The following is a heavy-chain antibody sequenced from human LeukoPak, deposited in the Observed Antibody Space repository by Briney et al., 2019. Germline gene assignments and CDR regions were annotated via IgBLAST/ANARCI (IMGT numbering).Heavy chain of an antibody. J-gene: IGHJ6*03. CDR3: ARDSLPDYYYYYMDV. Sequence: ASVKVSCKASNYTFIRYGITWVRQAPGQGLEWMGWISAYNGNTNYAQKLQGRVTMTTDTSTSTAYMELRSLRSDDTAVYYCARDSLPDYYYYYMDVWGKGTTVTVSS. CDR1: NYTFIRYG. V-gene: IGHV1-18*01. CDR2: ISAYNGNT.